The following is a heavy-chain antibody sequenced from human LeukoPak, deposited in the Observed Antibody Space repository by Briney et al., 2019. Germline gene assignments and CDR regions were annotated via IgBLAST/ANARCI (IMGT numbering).Heavy chain of an antibody. Sequence: GGSLRLSCAASGYTFSSYAMSWVRQAPGKGLEWVSAISGSGGSTYYADSVKGRFTISRDNSKNTLYLQMNSLRAEDTAVYYCAKDLRGYSYGYGYWGQGTLVTVSS. CDR3: AKDLRGYSYGYGY. CDR2: ISGSGGST. V-gene: IGHV3-23*01. D-gene: IGHD5-18*01. J-gene: IGHJ4*02. CDR1: GYTFSSYA.